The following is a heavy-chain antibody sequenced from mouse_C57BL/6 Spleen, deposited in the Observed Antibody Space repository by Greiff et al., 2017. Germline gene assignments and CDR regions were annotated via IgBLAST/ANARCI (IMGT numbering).Heavy chain of an antibody. Sequence: QVQLQQSGAELVRPGTSVKVSCKASGYAFTNYLIEWVKQRPGQGLEWIGVINPGSGGTNYNEKFKGKATLTADKSSSTAYMQLSRLTSEDSAVYFCARWGAQAFAYWGQGTLVTVSA. CDR3: ARWGAQAFAY. J-gene: IGHJ3*01. V-gene: IGHV1-54*01. CDR1: GYAFTNYL. D-gene: IGHD3-2*02. CDR2: INPGSGGT.